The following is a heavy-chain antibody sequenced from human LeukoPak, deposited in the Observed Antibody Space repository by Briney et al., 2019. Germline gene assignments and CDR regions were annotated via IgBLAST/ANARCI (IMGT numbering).Heavy chain of an antibody. J-gene: IGHJ3*01. CDR3: ARRWSNGYKYSAYDF. V-gene: IGHV4-38-2*01. D-gene: IGHD3-16*01. CDR1: GYSISSGYY. Sequence: PSETLSLTCAVSGYSISSGYYWAWIRQPPGKGLEWVGNIYYSGTTLYNPSLKSRLTISVDTSKNQFSLKLSSVSAADTAVYYCARRWSNGYKYSAYDFWGQGTMVSVSS. CDR2: IYYSGTT.